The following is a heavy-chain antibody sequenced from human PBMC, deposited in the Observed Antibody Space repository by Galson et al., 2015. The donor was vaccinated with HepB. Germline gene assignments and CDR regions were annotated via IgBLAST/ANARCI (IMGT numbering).Heavy chain of an antibody. D-gene: IGHD6-13*01. CDR1: GFTFSSYA. Sequence: SLSLSCAASGFTFSSYAMHWVRQAPGEGLEWVAVISCDGSNKYYADSVKGRFTISRDNSKNTLYLQMNSLRAEDTAVYYCARDIAAAAKGGHDAFDIWGQGTMVTVSS. V-gene: IGHV3-30-3*01. CDR2: ISCDGSNK. CDR3: ARDIAAAAKGGHDAFDI. J-gene: IGHJ3*02.